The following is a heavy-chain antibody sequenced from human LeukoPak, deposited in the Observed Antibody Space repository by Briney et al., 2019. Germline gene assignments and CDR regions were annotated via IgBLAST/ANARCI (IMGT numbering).Heavy chain of an antibody. J-gene: IGHJ4*02. CDR2: IYSDGST. D-gene: IGHD3-16*01. CDR1: GFTISSNY. CDR3: ARDHRIGGS. Sequence: GGSLRLSCAASGFTISSNYMTWVRQAPGRGLQWVSVIYSDGSTFYADSVKGRFTISRDSSKNTLYLQMNSLRAEDKAVYYCARDHRIGGSWGQGTLVTVSS. V-gene: IGHV3-53*01.